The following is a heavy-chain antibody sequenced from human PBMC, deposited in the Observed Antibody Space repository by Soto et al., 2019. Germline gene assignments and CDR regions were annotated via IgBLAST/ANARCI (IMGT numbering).Heavy chain of an antibody. CDR2: IWYDGSNK. Sequence: GGSLRLSCAASGFTFSSYAMHWVRQAPGKGLEWVAVIWYDGSNKYYADSVKGRFTISRDNSKNTLYLQMNSLRAEDTAVYYCARDWGNGYSGYAWAFDIWGQGTMVTVSS. CDR1: GFTFSSYA. CDR3: ARDWGNGYSGYAWAFDI. D-gene: IGHD5-12*01. V-gene: IGHV3-33*08. J-gene: IGHJ3*02.